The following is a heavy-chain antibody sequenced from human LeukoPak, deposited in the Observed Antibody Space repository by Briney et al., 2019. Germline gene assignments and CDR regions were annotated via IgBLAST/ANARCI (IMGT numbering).Heavy chain of an antibody. V-gene: IGHV4-39*01. D-gene: IGHD3-22*01. CDR3: ARRPYYDGSGYLE. CDR2: IYYSGRT. Sequence: SETLSLTCSVSGDSVSRSDSYWDWTRQPPGKGLEWIGPIYYSGRTYYSPSLKSRVTMSVDPSNNQFSLNLSSVTAADTALYYGARRPYYDGSGYLEWGQGTLLSVSS. CDR1: GDSVSRSDSY. J-gene: IGHJ1*01.